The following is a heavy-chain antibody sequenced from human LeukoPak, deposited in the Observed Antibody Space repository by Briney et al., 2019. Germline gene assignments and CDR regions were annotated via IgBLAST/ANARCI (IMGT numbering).Heavy chain of an antibody. CDR2: IYPGDSDT. J-gene: IGHJ4*02. Sequence: GESLKISCKGSGYSFTSYWIGWVRQMPGKGLEWMGIIYPGDSDTRYSPSFQGQVTISADKSISTAHLQWSSLKASDTAMYYCARWDVDTAMAYYFDYWGQGTLVTVSS. CDR1: GYSFTSYW. V-gene: IGHV5-51*01. CDR3: ARWDVDTAMAYYFDY. D-gene: IGHD5-18*01.